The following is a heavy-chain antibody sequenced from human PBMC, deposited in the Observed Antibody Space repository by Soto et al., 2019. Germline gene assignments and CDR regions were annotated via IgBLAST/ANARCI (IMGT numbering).Heavy chain of an antibody. CDR1: GFTFSDYA. J-gene: IGHJ4*02. CDR3: AKGDGRLVPRHFDD. CDR2: ISSGGGSP. Sequence: PGGSLRLSCAASGFTFSDYAMSWVRQAPGKGLEWVSSISSGGGSPYYADSVKGRFTISRNNSKNTLFLQMNNLRAEDTAIYYCAKGDGRLVPRHFDDWGQGTLVTVSS. V-gene: IGHV3-23*01.